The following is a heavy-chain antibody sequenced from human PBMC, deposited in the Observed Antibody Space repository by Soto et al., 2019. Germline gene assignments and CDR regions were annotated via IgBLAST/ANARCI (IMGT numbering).Heavy chain of an antibody. D-gene: IGHD2-2*01. Sequence: PSETLSLTCTVSGGSISSYYWSWIRQPPGKGLEWIGYIYYSGSTYYNPSLKSRLTISVDTSKNQFSLRLTSVTAADTAVYYCATGRSEVVPGAMDTWGQGTLVTVSS. CDR2: IYYSGST. CDR3: ATGRSEVVPGAMDT. J-gene: IGHJ5*02. CDR1: GGSISSYY. V-gene: IGHV4-59*12.